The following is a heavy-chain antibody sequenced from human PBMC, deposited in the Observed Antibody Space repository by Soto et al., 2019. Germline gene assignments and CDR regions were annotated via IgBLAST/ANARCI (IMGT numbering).Heavy chain of an antibody. D-gene: IGHD2-8*01. V-gene: IGHV3-21*01. CDR3: ARANPPVGDAFDI. CDR2: ISSSSSYI. Sequence: GGSLRLSCAASGFTFSSYSMNWVRQAPGKGLEWVSSISSSSSYIYYADSVKGRFTISRDNAKNSLYLQMNSLRAEDTAVYYCARANPPVGDAFDIWGQGTMVTVSS. CDR1: GFTFSSYS. J-gene: IGHJ3*02.